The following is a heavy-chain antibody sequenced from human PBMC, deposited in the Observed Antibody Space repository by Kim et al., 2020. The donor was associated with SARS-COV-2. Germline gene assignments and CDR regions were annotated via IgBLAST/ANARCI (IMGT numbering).Heavy chain of an antibody. CDR3: ARVVRDITMIVVVITTDDAFDI. CDR2: IYYSGST. D-gene: IGHD3-22*01. J-gene: IGHJ3*02. CDR1: GGSISSSSYY. V-gene: IGHV4-39*07. Sequence: SETLSLTCTVSGGSISSSSYYWGWIRQPPGKGLEWIGSIYYSGSTYYNPSLKSRVTISVDTSKNQFSLKLSSVTAADTAVYYCARVVRDITMIVVVITTDDAFDIWGQGTMVTVSS.